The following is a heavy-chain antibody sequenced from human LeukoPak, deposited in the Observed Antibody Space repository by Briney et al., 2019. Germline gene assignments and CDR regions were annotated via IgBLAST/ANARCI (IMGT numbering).Heavy chain of an antibody. CDR1: GFTFSSYA. CDR2: ISGSGGGT. D-gene: IGHD3-10*01. V-gene: IGHV3-23*01. J-gene: IGHJ3*02. CDR3: ARSIYGSGSYYAFDI. Sequence: PGGSLRLSCAASGFTFSSYAMSWVRQAPGNGLEWVSAISGSGGGTYYADSVKGRFTISRDNSKNTLSLQMNSLRAKDTAVFYCARSIYGSGSYYAFDIWGQGTMVTVSS.